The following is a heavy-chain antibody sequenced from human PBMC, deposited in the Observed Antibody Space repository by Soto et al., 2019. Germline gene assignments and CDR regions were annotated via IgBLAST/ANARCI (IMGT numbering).Heavy chain of an antibody. D-gene: IGHD3-10*01. CDR1: GFTFSSYA. V-gene: IGHV3-23*01. Sequence: GGSQRLSYAASGFTFSSYAMSWVRQPPGKGLELVSAISGSGGSTYYADTVKGRFTISRYNFKNTLYLQMNSLRAEQTAVYSSAKPMMRSPGVPRYYYGMDVWGQGTTVTVSS. J-gene: IGHJ6*02. CDR3: AKPMMRSPGVPRYYYGMDV. CDR2: ISGSGGST.